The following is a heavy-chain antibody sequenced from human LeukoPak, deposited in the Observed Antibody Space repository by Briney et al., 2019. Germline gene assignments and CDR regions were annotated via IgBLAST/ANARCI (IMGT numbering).Heavy chain of an antibody. CDR2: ISYDGSNK. V-gene: IGHV3-30*03. CDR1: GFTFSNYG. Sequence: GRSLRLSCAASGFTFSNYGMHWVRQAPGKGLQWMAFISYDGSNKYYADSVKGRFTISRDNSKNTLYLQMNSLRAEDTAVYYCARSKGDYDILTGYYRFDAFDIWGQGTMVTVSS. D-gene: IGHD3-9*01. CDR3: ARSKGDYDILTGYYRFDAFDI. J-gene: IGHJ3*02.